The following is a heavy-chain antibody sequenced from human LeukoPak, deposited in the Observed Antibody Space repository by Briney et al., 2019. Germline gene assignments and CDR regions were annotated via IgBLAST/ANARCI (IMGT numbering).Heavy chain of an antibody. CDR3: ARDLWGSYSTGSYLDY. CDR1: GFPFTNYW. CDR2: RKEDGSVM. Sequence: GGSLRLSCAVAGFPFTNYWMRCVRQAPGKGLEWVANRKEDGSVMYYVESLKGRFTISRDSAQNSLYLQINSLRVEDTAVYFCARDLWGSYSTGSYLDYWGQGALVTVSS. D-gene: IGHD6-13*01. J-gene: IGHJ4*02. V-gene: IGHV3-7*01.